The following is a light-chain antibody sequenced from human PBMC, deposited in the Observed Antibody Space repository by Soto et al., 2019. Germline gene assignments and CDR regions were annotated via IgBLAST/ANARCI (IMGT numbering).Light chain of an antibody. CDR2: DVS. CDR1: SSDVGGYNY. J-gene: IGLJ1*01. V-gene: IGLV2-11*01. CDR3: CSYAGSSYV. Sequence: QSVLTQPRSVSGSPGQSVTISCTGTSSDVGGYNYVSWYQQHPGKAPKLMIYDVSKRPSGVPDRFSRSKSGNTASLTISGLEAEDEADYYCCSYAGSSYVFGTGTKVTVL.